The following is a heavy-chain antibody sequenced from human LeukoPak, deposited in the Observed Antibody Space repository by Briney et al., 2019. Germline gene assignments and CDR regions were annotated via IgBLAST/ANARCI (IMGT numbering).Heavy chain of an antibody. CDR1: GGSFSGYY. J-gene: IGHJ5*02. D-gene: IGHD3-22*01. Sequence: SETLSLTCAVYGGSFSGYYWSWIRQPPGKGLEWIGEINRSGSTNYNPSLKSRVTISVATSKNQFSLKLSSVTAADTAVYYCARGGEYYYDSSGYYYYHWGQGTLVTVSS. CDR3: ARGGEYYYDSSGYYYYH. V-gene: IGHV4-34*01. CDR2: INRSGST.